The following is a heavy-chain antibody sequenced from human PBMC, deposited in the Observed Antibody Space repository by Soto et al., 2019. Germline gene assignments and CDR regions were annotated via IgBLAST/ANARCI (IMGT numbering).Heavy chain of an antibody. Sequence: SETLSLTCTVSGGSISSGGYYWSWIRQHPGKGLEWIGYIYYSGSTYYNPSLKSRVTISVDTSKNQFSLKLSSVTAADTAVYYCARVYGSSSLFDYWGQGTLVTVSS. CDR3: ARVYGSSSLFDY. V-gene: IGHV4-31*03. D-gene: IGHD6-6*01. J-gene: IGHJ4*02. CDR2: IYYSGST. CDR1: GGSISSGGYY.